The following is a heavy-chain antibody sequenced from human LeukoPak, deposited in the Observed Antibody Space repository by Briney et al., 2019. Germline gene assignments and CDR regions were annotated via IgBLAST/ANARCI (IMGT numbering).Heavy chain of an antibody. CDR1: GYTFINYG. J-gene: IGHJ4*02. Sequence: ASVKVSCKASGYTFINYGISWVRQAPGQRLEWRAWISPYNGNTNYALKFQGRVTLTPATSTSTGYMGLSNLRSDDSAMHFCVRDIFVLSGYVSDYWAQGTLVTVSS. D-gene: IGHD3-3*01. CDR2: ISPYNGNT. V-gene: IGHV1-18*01. CDR3: VRDIFVLSGYVSDY.